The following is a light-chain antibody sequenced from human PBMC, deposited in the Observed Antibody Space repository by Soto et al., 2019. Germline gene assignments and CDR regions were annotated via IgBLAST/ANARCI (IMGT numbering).Light chain of an antibody. V-gene: IGKV3-20*01. J-gene: IGKJ1*01. Sequence: EIVLTQSPGTLSLSPGERATLSCRASQSVSSSYLAWYQQKPGQAPRLLIYGASSRATGIPDRFSGSGSGTDCTLTISRLEPEDFAVCYCQQYGSSLTWTFGQGTKVEIK. CDR2: GAS. CDR1: QSVSSSY. CDR3: QQYGSSLTWT.